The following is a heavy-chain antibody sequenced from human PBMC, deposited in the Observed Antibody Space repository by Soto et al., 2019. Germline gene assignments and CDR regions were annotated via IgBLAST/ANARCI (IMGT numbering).Heavy chain of an antibody. Sequence: QVPLVESGGGVVQPGRSLRLSCAASGFTFSSYAMHWVRQAPGKGLEWVAVISYDGSNKYYADSVKGRFTISRDNSKNTLYLQMNSLRAEDTAVYYCARDQRRGGFDYWGQGTLVTVSS. V-gene: IGHV3-30-3*01. CDR2: ISYDGSNK. CDR3: ARDQRRGGFDY. CDR1: GFTFSSYA. J-gene: IGHJ4*02. D-gene: IGHD3-10*01.